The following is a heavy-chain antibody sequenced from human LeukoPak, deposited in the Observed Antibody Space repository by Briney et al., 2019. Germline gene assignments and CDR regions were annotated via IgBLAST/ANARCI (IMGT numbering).Heavy chain of an antibody. CDR1: GFTVSSNY. J-gene: IGHJ4*02. CDR3: AEDRYSSGWYIEN. CDR2: IYSGGST. Sequence: PGGSLRLSCAASGFTVSSNYMSWVRQAPGKGLEWVSIIYSGGSTYYADSVKGRFTISRDNSKNTLYLQMNSLRAEDTAVYYCAEDRYSSGWYIENWGQGTLVTVSS. V-gene: IGHV3-53*01. D-gene: IGHD6-19*01.